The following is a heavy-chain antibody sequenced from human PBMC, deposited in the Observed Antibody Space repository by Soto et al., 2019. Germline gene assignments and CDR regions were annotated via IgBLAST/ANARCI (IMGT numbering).Heavy chain of an antibody. CDR3: AREGYTFGPGAVRGAFDI. V-gene: IGHV1-69*15. J-gene: IGHJ3*02. Sequence: QVQLVQSETEVRKPGSSVKVSCRASGGTFGSNAISWVRQAPGQGLEWMGNIIPIFGTTKNAQNFQGRVTITADESTNTAYMELSSLRSEDTAIYFCAREGYTFGPGAVRGAFDIWCQGTLVTVSS. CDR1: GGTFGSNA. CDR2: IIPIFGTT. D-gene: IGHD1-1*01.